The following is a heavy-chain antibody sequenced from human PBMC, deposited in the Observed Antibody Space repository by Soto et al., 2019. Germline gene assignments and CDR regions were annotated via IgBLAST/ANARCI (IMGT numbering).Heavy chain of an antibody. D-gene: IGHD6-19*01. CDR1: GFSLSNGKEG. V-gene: IGHV2-26*01. CDR3: ARILFDRAVAGGYFYMDV. CDR2: IFSNDEK. Sequence: HVTLKESGPVLVKPTETLTLTCTVSGFSLSNGKEGVSWIRKPPGKALEWLAHIFSNDEKSYRTSLKSRLTISEDPSKCQLLLTMTNVGPVDTATYYCARILFDRAVAGGYFYMDVWGKGTTVTVSS. J-gene: IGHJ6*03.